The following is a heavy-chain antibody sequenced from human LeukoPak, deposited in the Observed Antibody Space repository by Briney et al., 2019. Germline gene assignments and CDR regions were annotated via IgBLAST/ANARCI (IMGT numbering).Heavy chain of an antibody. CDR3: ARDSGGAFDI. D-gene: IGHD2-15*01. CDR1: GYTFTNYD. J-gene: IGHJ3*02. V-gene: IGHV1-8*01. Sequence: ASMKVSCKASGYTFTNYDINWGRKGPWTRLEWMGWMNPNSGNTGYAQKFQGRVTMTRNTSISTAYMELSSLRSEDTAVYYCARDSGGAFDIWGQGTMVTVSS. CDR2: MNPNSGNT.